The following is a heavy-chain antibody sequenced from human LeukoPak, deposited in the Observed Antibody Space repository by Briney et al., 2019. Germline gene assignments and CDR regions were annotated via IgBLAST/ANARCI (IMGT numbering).Heavy chain of an antibody. V-gene: IGHV3-7*01. Sequence: GGSLRLSCAASGFTFSSYWMSWVRQAPGKGLEWVANIKQDGSEKYYVDSVKGRFTISRDNAKNSLYLQMNSLRAEDTAVYYCARTTVTTFYYFDYWGQGTLVTVSS. J-gene: IGHJ4*02. D-gene: IGHD4-17*01. CDR3: ARTTVTTFYYFDY. CDR1: GFTFSSYW. CDR2: IKQDGSEK.